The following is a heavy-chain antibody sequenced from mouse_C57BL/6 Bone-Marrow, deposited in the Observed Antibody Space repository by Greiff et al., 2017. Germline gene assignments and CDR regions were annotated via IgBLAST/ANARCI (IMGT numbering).Heavy chain of an antibody. CDR1: GFTFSDYG. J-gene: IGHJ3*01. V-gene: IGHV5-17*01. CDR2: ISSGSSTI. CDR3: ARRDGSSYELAY. Sequence: EVMLVESGGGLVKPGGSLKLSCAASGFTFSDYGMHWVRQAPEKGLEWVAYISSGSSTIYYADTVKGRFTISRDNAKNTLFLQMTSLRSEDTAMYYCARRDGSSYELAYWGQGTLVTVSA. D-gene: IGHD1-1*01.